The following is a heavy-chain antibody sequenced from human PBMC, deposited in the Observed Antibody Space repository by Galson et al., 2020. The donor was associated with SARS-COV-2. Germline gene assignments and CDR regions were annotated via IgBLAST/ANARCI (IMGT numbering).Heavy chain of an antibody. CDR1: GGSFSGYY. CDR2: INHSGST. D-gene: IGHD5-18*01. V-gene: IGHV4-34*01. CDR3: SRGLQGVHTAMCTYYDDYGMDV. J-gene: IGHJ6*02. Sequence: ETSETLSLTCAVYGGSFSGYYWSWIRQPPGKGLEWIGEINHSGSTNYNPSLKSRVTISVDTSKNQFSLKLSSVTAADTAGYYCSRGLQGVHTAMCTYYDDYGMDVWGQGTTVTVSS.